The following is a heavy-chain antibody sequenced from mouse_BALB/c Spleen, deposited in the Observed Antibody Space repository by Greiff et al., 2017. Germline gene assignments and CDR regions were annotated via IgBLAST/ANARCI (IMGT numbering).Heavy chain of an antibody. CDR3: ARHWDGGAWFAY. CDR2: ISNGGGST. V-gene: IGHV5-12-2*01. D-gene: IGHD4-1*01. J-gene: IGHJ3*01. CDR1: GFTFSSYT. Sequence: EVKLMESGGGLVQPGGSLKLSCAASGFTFSSYTMSWVRQTPEKRLEWVAYISNGGGSTYYPDTVKGRFTISRDNAKNTLYLQMSSLKSEDTAMYYCARHWDGGAWFAYWGQGTLVTVSA.